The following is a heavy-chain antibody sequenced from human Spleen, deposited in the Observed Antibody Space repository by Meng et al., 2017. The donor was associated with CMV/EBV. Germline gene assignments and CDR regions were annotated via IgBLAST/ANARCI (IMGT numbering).Heavy chain of an antibody. Sequence: SETLSLTCTVSGGSVSSGSYYWSWIRQPPGKGLEWIGEINHSGSTNHNPSLKSRVTMSVDTSKNQFSLRLSSLTAADTAVYYCARDVTPDYWGQGTLVTVSS. CDR3: ARDVTPDY. V-gene: IGHV4-61*01. CDR2: INHSGST. CDR1: GGSVSSGSYY. J-gene: IGHJ4*02. D-gene: IGHD5-18*01.